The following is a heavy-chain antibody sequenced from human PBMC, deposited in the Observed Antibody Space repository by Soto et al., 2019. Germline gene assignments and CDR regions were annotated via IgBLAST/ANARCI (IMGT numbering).Heavy chain of an antibody. J-gene: IGHJ5*02. V-gene: IGHV2-5*01. Sequence: YGPTLVNHTQTLTLTCTFSGFSLSTSGVGVGWILQPPGKALEWLALIYWNDDKRYSPSLKSRLTITKDTSKNQVVLTMTNMDPVNTSTYYGASSPPPPLLAVGGVVEPWGQGNLFTVSS. CDR1: GFSLSTSGVG. D-gene: IGHD3-3*02. CDR3: ASSPPPPLLAVGGVVEP. CDR2: IYWNDDK.